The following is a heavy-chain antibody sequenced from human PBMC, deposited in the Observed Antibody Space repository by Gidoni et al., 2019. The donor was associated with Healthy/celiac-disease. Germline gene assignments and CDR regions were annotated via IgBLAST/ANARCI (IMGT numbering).Heavy chain of an antibody. J-gene: IGHJ3*02. D-gene: IGHD2-15*01. V-gene: IGHV1-69*06. CDR1: GGTFSSYA. Sequence: QVQLVQSGAEVKKPGSSVKVSCKASGGTFSSYAISWVRQAPGQGLEWMGGIIPIFGTANYAQKFQGRVTITADKSTSTAYMELSSLRSEDTAVYYCARGYCSGGSCQAYDAFDIWGQGTMVTVSS. CDR3: ARGYCSGGSCQAYDAFDI. CDR2: IIPIFGTA.